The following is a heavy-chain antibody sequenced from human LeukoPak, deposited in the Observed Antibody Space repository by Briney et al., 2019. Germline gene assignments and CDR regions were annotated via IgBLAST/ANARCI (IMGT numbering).Heavy chain of an antibody. Sequence: GGSLRLSCVASGFTLSSYWMHWVRQAPGKGLVWVSRINTDGSRTSYADSVKGRFTISRDNAKNTLYLQMNSLRAEDTAVYYCARPLGYCSSTSCSSNWFDPWGQGTLVTVSS. V-gene: IGHV3-74*01. CDR3: ARPLGYCSSTSCSSNWFDP. CDR1: GFTLSSYW. D-gene: IGHD2-2*01. J-gene: IGHJ5*02. CDR2: INTDGSRT.